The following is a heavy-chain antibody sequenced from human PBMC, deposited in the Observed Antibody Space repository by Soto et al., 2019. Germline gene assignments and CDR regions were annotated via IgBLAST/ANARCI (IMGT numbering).Heavy chain of an antibody. V-gene: IGHV3-23*01. CDR3: AKSTGYCITTSCYYGMDV. J-gene: IGHJ6*02. CDR2: ISGSGGST. D-gene: IGHD2-2*01. Sequence: EVQLLESGGGSVQPGGSLRLSCAASGFTFSSYGLSWVRQAPGKGLEWVSAISGSGGSTYYADSVKGRFTISRDNSKNSLYLQRNSLRAEDTAVYYCAKSTGYCITTSCYYGMDVWGQGTTVTVSS. CDR1: GFTFSSYG.